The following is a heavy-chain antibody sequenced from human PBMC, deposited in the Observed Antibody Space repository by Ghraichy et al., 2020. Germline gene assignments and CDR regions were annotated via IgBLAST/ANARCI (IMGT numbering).Heavy chain of an antibody. CDR1: GFTFSSYA. J-gene: IGHJ4*02. CDR3: AKAKTHFLGELLG. Sequence: GGSLRLSCAASGFTFSSYAMSWVRQAPGKGLEWVSAISGSGGSTYYADSVSGRFTISRDNAKNTLYLQMNSLRAEATAVYYCAKAKTHFLGELLGWGQGTLVTVSS. V-gene: IGHV3-23*01. CDR2: ISGSGGST. D-gene: IGHD3-16*01.